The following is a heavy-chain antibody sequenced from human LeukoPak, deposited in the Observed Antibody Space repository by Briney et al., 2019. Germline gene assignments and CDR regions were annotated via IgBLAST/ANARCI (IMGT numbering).Heavy chain of an antibody. V-gene: IGHV1-18*01. CDR1: GYPFTSYY. CDR2: LSAYNGDT. CDR3: ARDGLSYTNPNNWFDP. J-gene: IGHJ5*02. D-gene: IGHD2-2*02. Sequence: GASVKVSCKASGYPFTSYYINWVRQAPGQGLEWMGWLSAYNGDTNYAQNLQGRVTMTTDTSTDTAYMELRSLRSDDTAVYYCARDGLSYTNPNNWFDPWGQGTLVTVSS.